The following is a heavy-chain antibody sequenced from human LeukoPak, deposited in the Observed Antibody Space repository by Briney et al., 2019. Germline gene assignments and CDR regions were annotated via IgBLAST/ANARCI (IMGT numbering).Heavy chain of an antibody. Sequence: PGASVKVSCKASGYTFTSYGISWVRQAPGQGLEWMGWISAYNGNTNYAQKLQGRVTMTTDTSTSTAYMELRSLRSDDTAVYYCARVITIFGVVKAIDYWGQGTLVTVSS. CDR3: ARVITIFGVVKAIDY. D-gene: IGHD3-3*01. CDR2: ISAYNGNT. CDR1: GYTFTSYG. J-gene: IGHJ4*02. V-gene: IGHV1-18*01.